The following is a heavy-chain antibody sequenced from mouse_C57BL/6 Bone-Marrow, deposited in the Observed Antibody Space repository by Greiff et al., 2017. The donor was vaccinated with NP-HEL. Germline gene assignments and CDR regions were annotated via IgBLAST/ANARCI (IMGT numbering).Heavy chain of an antibody. J-gene: IGHJ3*01. V-gene: IGHV14-4*01. CDR2: IDPENGDT. Sequence: VQLQQSGAELVRPGASVKLSCTASGFNIKDDYMHWVKQRPEQGLEWIGWIDPENGDTEYASKFQGKATITADTSSNTAYLQLSSLASEDTAVYYCTICGSSLAWFAYWGQGTLVTVSA. CDR3: TICGSSLAWFAY. D-gene: IGHD1-1*01. CDR1: GFNIKDDY.